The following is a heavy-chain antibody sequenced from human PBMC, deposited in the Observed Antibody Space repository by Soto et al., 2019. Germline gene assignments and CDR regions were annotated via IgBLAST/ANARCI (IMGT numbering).Heavy chain of an antibody. V-gene: IGHV3-11*01. CDR3: ARDSGSFWFDP. CDR2: ISGSGGTI. Sequence: GGSLRLSCAASGFTFSGYAMSWIRQAPGKGPEWVSFISGSGGTIYYADSVKGRFTISRDNAKNSLYLQMNSLRAEDTAVYYCARDSGSFWFDPWGQGTLVTVSS. J-gene: IGHJ5*02. D-gene: IGHD1-26*01. CDR1: GFTFSGYA.